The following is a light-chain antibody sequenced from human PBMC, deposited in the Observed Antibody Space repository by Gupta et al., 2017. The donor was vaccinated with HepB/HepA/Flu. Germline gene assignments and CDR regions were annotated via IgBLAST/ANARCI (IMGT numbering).Light chain of an antibody. Sequence: DIQMTQSPSSLSASVGDRVTITCRASQNIRNYLNWYQQKPGKAPQVLIYDVSNLQRRVPSRFSGSGSGAIFHLTVRTRPPEQLAKYSCEQEYELPHTFGQGTKLETK. V-gene: IGKV1-33*01. CDR1: QNIRNY. J-gene: IGKJ2*01. CDR2: DVS. CDR3: EQEYELPHT.